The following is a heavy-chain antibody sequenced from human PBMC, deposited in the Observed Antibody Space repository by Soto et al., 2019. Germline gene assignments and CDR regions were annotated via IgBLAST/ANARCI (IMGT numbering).Heavy chain of an antibody. CDR2: IYYSGST. D-gene: IGHD5-18*01. CDR3: ARRGYSYEYNWFDP. CDR1: GGSISSSSYY. V-gene: IGHV4-39*01. J-gene: IGHJ5*02. Sequence: ASETLSLTCTFSGGSISSSSYYWGWIRQPPGKGLEWIGSIYYSGSTYYNPSLKSRVTISVDTSKNQFSLKLSSVTAADTAVYYCARRGYSYEYNWFDPWGQGTLVT.